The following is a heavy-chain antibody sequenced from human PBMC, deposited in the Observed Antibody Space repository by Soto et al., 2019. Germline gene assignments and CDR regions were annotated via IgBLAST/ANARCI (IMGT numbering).Heavy chain of an antibody. CDR2: IYSGGST. V-gene: IGHV3-53*01. D-gene: IGHD4-17*01. CDR1: GFTVSSNY. CDR3: ARDLGGDYRTNYCDY. Sequence: GGSLRLSCAASGFTVSSNYMSWVRQAPGKGLEWVSVIYSGGSTYYADSVKGRFTISRDNSKNTLYLQMNSLRAEDTAVYYCARDLGGDYRTNYCDYWGQGTLVTVSS. J-gene: IGHJ4*02.